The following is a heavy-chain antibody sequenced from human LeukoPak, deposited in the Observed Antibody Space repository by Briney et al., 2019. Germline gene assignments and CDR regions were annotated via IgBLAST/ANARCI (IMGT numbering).Heavy chain of an antibody. D-gene: IGHD1-7*01. CDR3: AKDNWNFMYYFDY. CDR1: GFTLTNHA. Sequence: PGGSLRLSCAVSGFTLTNHAVSWVRQAPGKGLEWVSIVVGTGGTYYADSVRGRFILSRDNSKNTVYLQMSSLRAEDTAVYYCAKDNWNFMYYFDYWGQGTLVTVSS. CDR2: VVGTGGT. V-gene: IGHV3-23*01. J-gene: IGHJ4*02.